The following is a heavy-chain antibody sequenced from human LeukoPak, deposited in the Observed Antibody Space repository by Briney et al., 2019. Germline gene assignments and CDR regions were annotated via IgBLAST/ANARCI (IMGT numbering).Heavy chain of an antibody. D-gene: IGHD2-2*01. CDR3: ARDYQLLRAPFYYYYGMDV. CDR1: GYTFTGYY. CDR2: INPNSGGT. V-gene: IGHV1-2*02. Sequence: ASVKVSCKASGYTFTGYYMHWVRQAPGQGLEWMGWINPNSGGTNYAQKFQGRVTMTRDTSISTAYMELSRLRSDDTAVYYCARDYQLLRAPFYYYYGMDVWGQGTTVTVSS. J-gene: IGHJ6*02.